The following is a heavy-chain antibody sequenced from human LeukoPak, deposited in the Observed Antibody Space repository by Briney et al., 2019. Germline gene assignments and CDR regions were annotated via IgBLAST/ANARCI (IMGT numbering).Heavy chain of an antibody. Sequence: GGSLRLSCAASRFTFSDHYMDWVRQAPGKGLEWVGRIRNIANSYTTEYAASVKGRFTISRDNAKKSLYLQMNSLRAEDTAVYYCAREWWYLDHWGRGTLVTVSS. V-gene: IGHV3-72*01. CDR2: IRNIANSYTT. CDR1: RFTFSDHY. CDR3: AREWWYLDH. J-gene: IGHJ4*02. D-gene: IGHD2-15*01.